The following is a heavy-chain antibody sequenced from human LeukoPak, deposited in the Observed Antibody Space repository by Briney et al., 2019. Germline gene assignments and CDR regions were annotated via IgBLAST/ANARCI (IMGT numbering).Heavy chain of an antibody. CDR2: ICRTGDWT. CDR1: GFIFRDYV. J-gene: IGHJ5*02. CDR3: AKDRHGYGDYAFDP. Sequence: GGSLRLSCTASGFIFRDYVMSWVRQAPGKGSEWVVAICRTGDWTHYVDSVKGRFTISRDNSKNTLYLQMNRLRVADTAIYYCAKDRHGYGDYAFDPWGQGTLVTVSS. D-gene: IGHD4-17*01. V-gene: IGHV3-23*05.